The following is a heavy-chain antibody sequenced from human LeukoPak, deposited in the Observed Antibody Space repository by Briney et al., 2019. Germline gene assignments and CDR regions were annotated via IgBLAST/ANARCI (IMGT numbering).Heavy chain of an antibody. J-gene: IGHJ4*02. CDR3: AMGNWAIKGFDY. V-gene: IGHV3-20*04. Sequence: GGSLRLSCAASGFTFDDYGMSWVRQAPGKGLEWVSGINWNGGSTGYADSVKGRFTISRDNAKNSLYLQMNSLRAEDTASYYCAMGNWAIKGFDYWGQGTLVTVSS. CDR2: INWNGGST. D-gene: IGHD7-27*01. CDR1: GFTFDDYG.